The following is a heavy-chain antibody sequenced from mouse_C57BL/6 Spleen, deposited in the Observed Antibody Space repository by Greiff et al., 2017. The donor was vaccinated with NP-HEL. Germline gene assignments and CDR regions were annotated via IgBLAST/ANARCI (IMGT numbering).Heavy chain of an antibody. CDR2: INPGSGGT. CDR1: GYAFTNYL. V-gene: IGHV1-54*01. CDR3: ARTYDHYAMDY. J-gene: IGHJ4*01. D-gene: IGHD2-3*01. Sequence: QVQLQQSGAELVRPGTSVKVSCKASGYAFTNYLIEWVKQRPGQGLEWIGVINPGSGGTNYNEKFKGKATLTADKSSSTAYMQLSSLTSEDSAVYFCARTYDHYAMDYWGQGTSVTVSS.